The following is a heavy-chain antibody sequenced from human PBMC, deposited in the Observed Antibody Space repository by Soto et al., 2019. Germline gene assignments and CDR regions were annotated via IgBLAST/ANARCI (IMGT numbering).Heavy chain of an antibody. J-gene: IGHJ6*02. CDR1: GYSFTSYW. CDR3: ARSAAGTPGRYYGMDV. Sequence: PGESLKISCKGSGYSFTSYWISWVRQMPGKGLEWMGRIDPSDSYTNYSPSFQGHVTISADKSISTAYLQWSSLKASDTAMYYCARSAAGTPGRYYGMDVWGQGTTVTVSS. D-gene: IGHD6-13*01. V-gene: IGHV5-10-1*01. CDR2: IDPSDSYT.